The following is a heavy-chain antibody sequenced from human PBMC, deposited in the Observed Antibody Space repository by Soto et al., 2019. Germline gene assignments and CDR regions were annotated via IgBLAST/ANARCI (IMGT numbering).Heavy chain of an antibody. CDR1: GFTFSNYW. CDR2: VNSGGTST. J-gene: IGHJ2*01. D-gene: IGHD4-17*01. V-gene: IGHV3-74*01. CDR3: ARGDYGERGYNWFFDL. Sequence: GGSLRLSCAASGFTFSNYWMHWARRAPGKGLVWVSRVNSGGTSTDYADSVKGRFTISRDSAKNTLYLQLNSLRAEDTALYYCARGDYGERGYNWFFDLWSRGTMGKVS.